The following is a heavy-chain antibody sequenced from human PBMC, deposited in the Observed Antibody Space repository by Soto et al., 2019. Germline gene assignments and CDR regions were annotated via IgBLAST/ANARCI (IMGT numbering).Heavy chain of an antibody. CDR2: ISGSGGST. D-gene: IGHD3-3*01. CDR3: AKVSDYDFWSGYSGY. J-gene: IGHJ4*02. V-gene: IGHV3-23*01. CDR1: GFTFSSYA. Sequence: PGGSLRLSCAASGFTFSSYAMGWVRQAPGKGLEWVSAISGSGGSTYYADSVKGRFTISRDNSKNTLYLQMNSLRAEDTAVYYCAKVSDYDFWSGYSGYWGQGTLVTVSS.